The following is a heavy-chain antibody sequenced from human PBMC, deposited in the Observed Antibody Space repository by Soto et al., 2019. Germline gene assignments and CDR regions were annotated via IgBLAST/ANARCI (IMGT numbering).Heavy chain of an antibody. J-gene: IGHJ4*02. CDR2: SYYSGST. V-gene: IGHV4-31*03. Sequence: QVQLQESGPGLVKPSQTLSLTCTVSGGSISSGGYYWSWIRQHPGKGLEWIGYSYYSGSTYYNPSLKSRVTISVDTSKTQFSLKLSSVTAADTAVYYCARTSTICSSTSCWLDYWGQGTLVTVSS. CDR3: ARTSTICSSTSCWLDY. CDR1: GGSISSGGYY. D-gene: IGHD2-2*01.